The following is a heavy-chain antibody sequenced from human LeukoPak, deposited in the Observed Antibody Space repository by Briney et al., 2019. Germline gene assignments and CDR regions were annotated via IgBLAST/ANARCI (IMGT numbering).Heavy chain of an antibody. Sequence: GGSLRLSCAASGFTFSSDSMNWVRQAPGKGLEWVSSISSSSSYIYYADSVKGRFTISRDNAKNSLYLHMNSLSAEETAVYYCARDSERSTVTFDYWGQGTLVTVSS. J-gene: IGHJ4*02. CDR3: ARDSERSTVTFDY. CDR1: GFTFSSDS. CDR2: ISSSSSYI. V-gene: IGHV3-21*01. D-gene: IGHD4-17*01.